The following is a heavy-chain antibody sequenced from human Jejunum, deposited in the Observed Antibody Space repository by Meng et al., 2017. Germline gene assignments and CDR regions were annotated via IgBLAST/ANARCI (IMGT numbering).Heavy chain of an antibody. J-gene: IGHJ4*02. CDR1: EFTFSNYE. V-gene: IGHV3-48*03. D-gene: IGHD6-19*01. CDR3: ARFGYSRGWYRPDY. Sequence: GESLKISCVASEFTFSNYEMNWVRQAPGKGLEWVSYISGTGTTIYYADSVKGRFTISRDNTKNSLYLQMNSLRAEDTAIYYCARFGYSRGWYRPDYWGQGTLVTVSS. CDR2: ISGTGTTI.